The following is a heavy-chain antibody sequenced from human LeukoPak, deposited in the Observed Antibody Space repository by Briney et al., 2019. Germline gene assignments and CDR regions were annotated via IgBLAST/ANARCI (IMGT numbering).Heavy chain of an antibody. Sequence: PGGSLRLSCAASGFTSSDHYMDWVRQAPGKGLEWVGRSRAKVNSYATEYAASVKGRFTISRDGSKNSLYLQMNSLRTEDTAVYYCARIAVTGGGYFDSWGQGTLVTVSS. CDR2: SRAKVNSYAT. J-gene: IGHJ4*02. CDR3: ARIAVTGGGYFDS. CDR1: GFTSSDHY. V-gene: IGHV3-72*01. D-gene: IGHD6-19*01.